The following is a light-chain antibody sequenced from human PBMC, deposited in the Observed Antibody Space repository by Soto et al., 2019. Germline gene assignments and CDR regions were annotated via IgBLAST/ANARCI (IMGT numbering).Light chain of an antibody. CDR2: ATS. J-gene: IGKJ5*01. CDR3: QHLNYYPMT. Sequence: DIQMTQSPSSVSASVGDRVTITCRASQDISTWLAWYQKKPGRAPKLLIYATSSVQTGVPSWFSGRGSGTEFTLTISGLQPEDFATYYGQHLNYYPMTFGQGTRLEI. V-gene: IGKV1-12*01. CDR1: QDISTW.